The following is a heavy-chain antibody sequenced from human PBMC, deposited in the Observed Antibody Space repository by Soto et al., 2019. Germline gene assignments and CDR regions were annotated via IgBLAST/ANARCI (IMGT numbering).Heavy chain of an antibody. CDR2: ISAYNGNT. CDR3: ARAGMGGVYSSGWVLDDAFDI. D-gene: IGHD6-19*01. J-gene: IGHJ3*02. CDR1: GYTFTSYG. Sequence: GASVKVSCKASGYTFTSYGLSSVRQAPGQGLEWMGWISAYNGNTNYAQKLQGRVTMTTDTSTSTAYMELRSLRSDDTAVYYCARAGMGGVYSSGWVLDDAFDIWGQGTMVTVSS. V-gene: IGHV1-18*01.